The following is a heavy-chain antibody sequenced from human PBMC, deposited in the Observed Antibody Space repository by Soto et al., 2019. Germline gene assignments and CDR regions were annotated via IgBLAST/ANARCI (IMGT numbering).Heavy chain of an antibody. Sequence: PSETLSLTCTVSGGSISSYYWSWIRQPPGKGLEWIGYIYYSGSTNYNPSLKSRVTISVDTSKNQFSLKLSSVTAADTAVYYCARDSRYYDSSGYYLPYFDYWGQGTLVTVSS. CDR1: GGSISSYY. J-gene: IGHJ4*02. CDR3: ARDSRYYDSSGYYLPYFDY. CDR2: IYYSGST. D-gene: IGHD3-22*01. V-gene: IGHV4-59*01.